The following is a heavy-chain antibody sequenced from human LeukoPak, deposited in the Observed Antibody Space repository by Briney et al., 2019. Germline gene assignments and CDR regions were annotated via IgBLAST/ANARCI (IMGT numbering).Heavy chain of an antibody. Sequence: SETLSLTCTVSGGSISSYYWSWIRQPPGKGLEWIGYIYYSGSTNYNPSLKSRVTISVDTSKNQFSLKLSSVTAADTAVYYCAREAAEADSSGQFDYWGQGALVTVSS. CDR2: IYYSGST. CDR3: AREAAEADSSGQFDY. CDR1: GGSISSYY. D-gene: IGHD3-22*01. J-gene: IGHJ4*02. V-gene: IGHV4-59*01.